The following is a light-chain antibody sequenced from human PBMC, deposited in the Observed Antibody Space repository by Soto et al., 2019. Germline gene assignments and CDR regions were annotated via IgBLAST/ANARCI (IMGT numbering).Light chain of an antibody. CDR2: KAS. V-gene: IGKV1-5*03. J-gene: IGKJ1*01. CDR3: QHYNSYSEA. CDR1: QTISSW. Sequence: DIQMTQSPSTLSGSVGDRATITCRASQTISSWLAWYQQKTGKAPKLLIYKASTLKSGVPSRFRGSGSGTEFTLTISRLQPDDFETYYCQHYNSYSEAFGQGTKVDIK.